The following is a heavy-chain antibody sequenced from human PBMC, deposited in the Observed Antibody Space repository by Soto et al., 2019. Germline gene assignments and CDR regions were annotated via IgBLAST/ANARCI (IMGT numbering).Heavy chain of an antibody. V-gene: IGHV4-59*01. CDR2: IYSSGLT. Sequence: QVQLQESGPGLVRPSETLSLTCTVSADSFGTFYWSWIRQSPGRGLEWIGYIYSSGLTKYNPSFESRVTMSVDTSKKQISLNLNSVTAADTAVYYCARWSDGYTFFFDSWGQGTLVNVSS. CDR3: ARWSDGYTFFFDS. CDR1: ADSFGTFY. J-gene: IGHJ4*02. D-gene: IGHD5-18*01.